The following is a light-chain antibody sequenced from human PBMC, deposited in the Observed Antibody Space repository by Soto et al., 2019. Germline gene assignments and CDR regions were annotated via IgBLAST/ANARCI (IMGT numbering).Light chain of an antibody. Sequence: QSVLTQPPSASGTPGQRVTISCSGSSSNIGSNSVNWFQQIPGAAPKVLIYYNNRRPSGVPDRFSGSKSGTSASLAISGLQSEDEADYYCAAWDDSLNGVIFGGGTQLTVL. J-gene: IGLJ2*01. CDR1: SSNIGSNS. V-gene: IGLV1-44*01. CDR3: AAWDDSLNGVI. CDR2: YNN.